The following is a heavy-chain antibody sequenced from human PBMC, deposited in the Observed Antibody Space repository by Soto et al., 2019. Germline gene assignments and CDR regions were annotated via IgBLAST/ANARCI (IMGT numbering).Heavy chain of an antibody. CDR2: INHSGST. D-gene: IGHD3-16*01. CDR1: GGSISSGGYY. CDR3: ARGGGNPASTNDY. Sequence: SETLSLTCTVSGGSISSGGYYWSWIRQHPGKGLEWIGEINHSGSTNYNPSLKSRVTLSLDTSKSQFSLHLSSVTAADTAVYYCARGGGNPASTNDYWAQGTLVTVSS. J-gene: IGHJ4*02. V-gene: IGHV4-31*03.